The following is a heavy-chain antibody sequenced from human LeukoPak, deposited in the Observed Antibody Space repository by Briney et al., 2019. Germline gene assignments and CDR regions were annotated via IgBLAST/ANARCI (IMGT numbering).Heavy chain of an antibody. D-gene: IGHD1-26*01. J-gene: IGHJ4*02. CDR1: GFTFSSYS. Sequence: GGSLRLSCAPSGFTFSSYSMNWVRQAPGKGLGWVSSISSSISYIYYADSVKGRFTISRDNAKNSLYLQMNSLRAEDTAVYYCARGGSASGAPSSFDYWGQGTLVTVSS. V-gene: IGHV3-21*01. CDR3: ARGGSASGAPSSFDY. CDR2: ISSSISYI.